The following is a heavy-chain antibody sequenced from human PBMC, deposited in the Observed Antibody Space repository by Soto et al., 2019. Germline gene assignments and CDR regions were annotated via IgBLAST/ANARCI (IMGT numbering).Heavy chain of an antibody. CDR1: GYTLTNYG. D-gene: IGHD5-12*01. Sequence: ASVKVSCKASGYTLTNYGVTWVRQAPGQGLEWLGRVTPYKADTNSAQNLQGRVTMATDTSTNTAYLELRSLRSDDTAVYFCATDGPSNSGNLYAFDIWGQGTMVTVSS. V-gene: IGHV1-18*04. CDR3: ATDGPSNSGNLYAFDI. CDR2: VTPYKADT. J-gene: IGHJ3*02.